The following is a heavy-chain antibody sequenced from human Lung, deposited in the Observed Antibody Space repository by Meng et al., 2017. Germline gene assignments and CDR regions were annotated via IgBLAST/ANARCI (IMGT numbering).Heavy chain of an antibody. J-gene: IGHJ6*02. CDR3: ARELAVDGGNAVDYYYYGMDV. D-gene: IGHD4-23*01. CDR2: INPNSGAT. CDR1: GYRFTAYY. Sequence: SVNVSCKASGYRFTAYYIQWVRQAPGQGREWMGWINPNSGATKYAQKFQGRVTMTSDTSITTAYMELSGLKSEDTAVYYCARELAVDGGNAVDYYYYGMDVWGQGTTVTVSS. V-gene: IGHV1-2*02.